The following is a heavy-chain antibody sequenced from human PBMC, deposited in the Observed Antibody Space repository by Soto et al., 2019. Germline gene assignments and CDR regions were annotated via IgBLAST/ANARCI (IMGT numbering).Heavy chain of an antibody. J-gene: IGHJ4*02. D-gene: IGHD3-22*01. V-gene: IGHV3-23*01. CDR1: GFTFSSYG. CDR3: ASYYYDSSGYYHYFDY. CDR2: ISGSGGST. Sequence: EVQLLESGGGLVQPGGSLRVSCAASGFTFSSYGMSWVRQAPGKGLEWVSGISGSGGSTYYADSVKGRFTISRDNSKNPVYLQMNSLRAEDTASYYCASYYYDSSGYYHYFDYWGQGTLVTVSS.